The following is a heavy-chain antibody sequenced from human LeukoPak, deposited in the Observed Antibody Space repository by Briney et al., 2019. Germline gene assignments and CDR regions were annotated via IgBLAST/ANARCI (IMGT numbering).Heavy chain of an antibody. CDR3: AKAVTISEYFQH. J-gene: IGHJ1*01. V-gene: IGHV3-23*01. CDR1: GFTFSSYA. D-gene: IGHD3-9*01. CDR2: ISGSGGST. Sequence: GGSLRLSCAASGFTFSSYAMSWVRRAPGKGLEWVSAISGSGGSTYYADSVKGRFTISRDNSKNTLYLQMNSLRAEDTAVYYCAKAVTISEYFQHWGQGTLVTASS.